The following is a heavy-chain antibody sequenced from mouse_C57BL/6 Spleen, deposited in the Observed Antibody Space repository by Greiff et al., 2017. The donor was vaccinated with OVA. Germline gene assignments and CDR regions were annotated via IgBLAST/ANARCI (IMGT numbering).Heavy chain of an antibody. CDR1: GFSLTSYG. CDR3: ARSSMVTTGGYAMDY. CDR2: IWSGGST. Sequence: VQGVESGPGLVQPSQSLSITCTVSGFSLTSYGVHWVRQSPGKGLEWLGVIWSGGSTDYNAAFISRLSISKDNSKSQVFFKMNSLQADDTAIYYCARSSMVTTGGYAMDYWGQGTSVTVSS. D-gene: IGHD2-2*01. J-gene: IGHJ4*01. V-gene: IGHV2-2*01.